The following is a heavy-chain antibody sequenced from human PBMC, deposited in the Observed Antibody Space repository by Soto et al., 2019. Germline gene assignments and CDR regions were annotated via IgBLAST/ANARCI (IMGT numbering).Heavy chain of an antibody. CDR2: IIPIFGTA. CDR1: GGTFSSYA. D-gene: IGHD4-17*01. Sequence: QVQLVQSGAEVKKPGSSVKVSCKASGGTFSSYAISWVRQAPGQGLEWMGGIIPIFGTANYAQKFQGRVTITADESTSTAYRGLSSLRSEDTAVYYCARGTRDYGDYVWFDPWGQGTLVTVSS. CDR3: ARGTRDYGDYVWFDP. J-gene: IGHJ5*02. V-gene: IGHV1-69*12.